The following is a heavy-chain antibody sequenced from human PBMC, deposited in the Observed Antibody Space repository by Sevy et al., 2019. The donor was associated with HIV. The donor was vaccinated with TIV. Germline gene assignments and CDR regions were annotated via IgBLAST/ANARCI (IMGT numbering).Heavy chain of an antibody. J-gene: IGHJ4*02. CDR1: GGSISSYY. CDR2: IYYSGST. CDR3: ARGIRGYSYGTFDY. Sequence: SETLSLTCTVSGGSISSYYWSWIRQPPGKGLEWIGYIYYSGSTNYNPSLKSRVTISVDTSKNQFSLKLSSVTAADTAVYYCARGIRGYSYGTFDYWGQGTLVTVSS. D-gene: IGHD5-18*01. V-gene: IGHV4-59*01.